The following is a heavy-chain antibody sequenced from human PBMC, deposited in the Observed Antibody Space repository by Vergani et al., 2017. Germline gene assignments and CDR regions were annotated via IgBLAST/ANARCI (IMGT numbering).Heavy chain of an antibody. CDR3: ARDFRYSSSVY. CDR1: GFTFSSYA. CDR2: ISYDGSNK. J-gene: IGHJ4*02. Sequence: QVQLVESGGGVVQPGRSLRLSCAASGFTFSSYAMHWVRQAPGKGLECVAVISYDGSNKYYADSVKGRFTISRDNSKNTLYLQMNSLRAEDTAVYYCARDFRYSSSVYWGQGTLVTVSS. V-gene: IGHV3-30-3*01. D-gene: IGHD6-6*01.